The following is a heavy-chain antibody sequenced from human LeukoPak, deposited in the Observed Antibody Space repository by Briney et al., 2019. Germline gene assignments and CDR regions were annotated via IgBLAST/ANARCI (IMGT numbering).Heavy chain of an antibody. CDR1: GFTFSSYA. CDR3: AIAGEYCSTTRCWRY. V-gene: IGHV3-23*01. D-gene: IGHD2-2*01. CDR2: ISGSGGST. Sequence: PGGSLRLSCAASGFTFSSYAMSWVRQAPGKGLEWVSAISGSGGSTYYADSVKGRFTISRDNSKNTLYLQMNSLRAEDTAVYYCAIAGEYCSTTRCWRYWGQGTLVTVSS. J-gene: IGHJ4*02.